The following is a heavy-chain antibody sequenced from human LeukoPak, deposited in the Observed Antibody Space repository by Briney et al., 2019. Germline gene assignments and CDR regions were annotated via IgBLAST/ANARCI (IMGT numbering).Heavy chain of an antibody. CDR2: ITGSGEGT. CDR3: AKSSQRKTPSLVSFFDS. D-gene: IGHD2-8*01. J-gene: IGHJ4*02. V-gene: IGHV3-23*01. Sequence: PGGSLRLSCAASGFTFTSYALSWVRQAPGKGLEWVSGITGSGEGTNYADSVKGRFTISRDNSRDTLFLQMTTLRAEDTAVYYCAKSSQRKTPSLVSFFDSWGQGTLVTVSS. CDR1: GFTFTSYA.